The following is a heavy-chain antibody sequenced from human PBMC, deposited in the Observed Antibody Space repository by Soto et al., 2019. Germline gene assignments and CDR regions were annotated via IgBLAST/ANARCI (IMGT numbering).Heavy chain of an antibody. CDR3: AREGVAGTGGMDV. J-gene: IGHJ6*02. V-gene: IGHV4-4*02. D-gene: IGHD6-19*01. CDR2: IYHSGST. CDR1: GGSISSSNC. Sequence: SETLSLTCAVSGGSISSSNCLRWLRHPPGKGLEWIGEIYHSGSTNYNPSLKSRVTISVDKSKNQFSLKLSSVTAADTAVYYCAREGVAGTGGMDVWGQGTTVTVSS.